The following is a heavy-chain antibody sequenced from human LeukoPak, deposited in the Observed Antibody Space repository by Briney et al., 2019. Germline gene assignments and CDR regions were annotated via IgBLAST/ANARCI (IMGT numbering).Heavy chain of an antibody. D-gene: IGHD2-15*01. V-gene: IGHV4-59*08. J-gene: IGHJ4*02. CDR2: IYYSGST. CDR1: GGSISRYY. Sequence: SETLSLTCTVSGGSISRYYWSWIRQPPGKGLEWIGYIYYSGSTNYNPSLKSRVTISVDTSKNQFSLKLSSVTAADTAVYYCAGQPLVGKTSGGFDYWGQGTLVTVSS. CDR3: AGQPLVGKTSGGFDY.